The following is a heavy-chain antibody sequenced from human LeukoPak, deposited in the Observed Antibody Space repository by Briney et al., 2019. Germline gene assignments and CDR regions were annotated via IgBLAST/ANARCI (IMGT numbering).Heavy chain of an antibody. CDR1: GFTFSSYA. J-gene: IGHJ4*02. V-gene: IGHV3-30-3*01. CDR2: ISYDGSNK. D-gene: IGHD5-12*01. Sequence: GGSLRLSCAASGFTFSSYAMHWVRQAPGKGLEWVAVISYDGSNKYYADSVKGRFTISRDNSKNTLYLQMNSLRAEDTAVYYCAREGGYDSSDYFDYWGQGTLVTVSS. CDR3: AREGGYDSSDYFDY.